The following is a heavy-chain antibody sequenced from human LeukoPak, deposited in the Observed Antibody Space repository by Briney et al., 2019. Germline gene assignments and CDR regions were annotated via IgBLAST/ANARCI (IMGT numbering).Heavy chain of an antibody. CDR1: GGTFSSYA. J-gene: IGHJ6*03. V-gene: IGHV1-69*05. CDR3: ASKKAVEGRTLRHYYYYYMDV. Sequence: SVKVSCKASGGTFSSYAISWVRQAPGQGLEWMGGIIPIFGTANYAQKFQGRVTITTDESTSTAYMELSSLRSEDTAVYYCASKKAVEGRTLRHYYYYYMDVWGKGTTVTVSS. CDR2: IIPIFGTA. D-gene: IGHD3-16*01.